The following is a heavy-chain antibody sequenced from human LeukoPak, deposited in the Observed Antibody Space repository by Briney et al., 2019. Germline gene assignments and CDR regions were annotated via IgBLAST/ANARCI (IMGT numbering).Heavy chain of an antibody. J-gene: IGHJ6*03. CDR2: ISGSGGST. V-gene: IGHV3-23*01. Sequence: GGSLRLSCAASGFTFSSYAMSWVRQAPGKGLEWVSVISGSGGSTYYADSVKGRFTISRDNSKNTLYLQMNSLRAEDTAVYYCAKGTELKGSSGQYYYYYYMDVWGKGTTVTVSS. D-gene: IGHD3-22*01. CDR1: GFTFSSYA. CDR3: AKGTELKGSSGQYYYYYYMDV.